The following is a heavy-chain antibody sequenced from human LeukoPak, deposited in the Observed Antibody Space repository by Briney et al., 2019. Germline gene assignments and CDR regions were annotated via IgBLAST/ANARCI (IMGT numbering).Heavy chain of an antibody. CDR1: GGPISSSSYY. J-gene: IGHJ4*02. D-gene: IGHD3-3*01. Sequence: SETLSLTCTVSGGPISSSSYYWGWIRQPPGKGLEWIGSIYYSGSTYYNPSLKSRVTISVDTSKNQFSLKLSSVTAADTAVYYCARRNYDFWSGYWTLDYWGQGTLVTVSS. V-gene: IGHV4-39*01. CDR2: IYYSGST. CDR3: ARRNYDFWSGYWTLDY.